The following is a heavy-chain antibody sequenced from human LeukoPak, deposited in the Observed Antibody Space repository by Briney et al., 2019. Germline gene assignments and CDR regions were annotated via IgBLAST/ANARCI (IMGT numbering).Heavy chain of an antibody. D-gene: IGHD5-12*01. J-gene: IGHJ3*02. V-gene: IGHV3-9*01. CDR2: ISWNSGSI. Sequence: PGRSLRLSCAASGFTFDDYAMHWVRQAPGKGLEWVSGISWNSGSIGYADSVKGRFTISRDNAKNSLYLQMNSLRAEDTALYYCAKDYGYDFEEFDIWGQGTMVTVSS. CDR1: GFTFDDYA. CDR3: AKDYGYDFEEFDI.